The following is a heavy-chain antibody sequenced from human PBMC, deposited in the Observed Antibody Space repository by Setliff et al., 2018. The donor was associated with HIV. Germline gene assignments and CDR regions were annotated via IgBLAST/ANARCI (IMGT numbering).Heavy chain of an antibody. J-gene: IGHJ4*02. V-gene: IGHV3-15*01. CDR2: IKSKPNGGTT. CDR1: GFTFSNAW. Sequence: LRLSCAASGFTFSNAWMNWVRQAPGKGLEWAGRIKSKPNGGTTDYAAPVKGRFTISRDDSKNTVYLQMNSLKIEDTGVYYCSTGGYFFDYWGQGTLVTSPQ. CDR3: STGGYFFDY.